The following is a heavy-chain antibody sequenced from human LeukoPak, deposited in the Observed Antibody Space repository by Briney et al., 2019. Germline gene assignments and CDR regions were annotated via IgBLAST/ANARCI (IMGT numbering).Heavy chain of an antibody. CDR1: GFTFDDYG. CDR2: INWNGGST. V-gene: IGHV3-20*03. CDR3: ARGGHASSSDY. J-gene: IGHJ4*02. D-gene: IGHD6-6*01. Sequence: GGSLRLSYAASGFTFDDYGMSWVRQAPGKGLEWVSGINWNGGSTGYADSVKGRFTISKDNAKNSLFLQMNSLRAEDTALYCCARGGHASSSDYWGQGTLVTVSS.